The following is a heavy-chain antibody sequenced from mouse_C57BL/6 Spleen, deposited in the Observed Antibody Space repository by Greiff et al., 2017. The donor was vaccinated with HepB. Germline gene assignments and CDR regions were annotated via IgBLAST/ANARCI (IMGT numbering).Heavy chain of an antibody. CDR1: GFTFSDYG. Sequence: EVMLVESGGGLVKPGGSLKLSCAASGFTFSDYGMHWVRQAPEKGLEWVAYISSGSSTIYYADTVKGRFTISRDNAKNTLFLQMTSLRSEDTAMYYCARTTTTVVADYAMDYWGQGTSVTVSS. CDR2: ISSGSSTI. V-gene: IGHV5-17*01. D-gene: IGHD1-1*01. CDR3: ARTTTTVVADYAMDY. J-gene: IGHJ4*01.